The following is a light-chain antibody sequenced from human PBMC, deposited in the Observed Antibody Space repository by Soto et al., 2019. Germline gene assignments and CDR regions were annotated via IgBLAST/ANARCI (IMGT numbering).Light chain of an antibody. Sequence: DIQMTQSPSHVSASVGDRVSITCRASQDIRSWLAWYQQKPGKAPNLLIYKASSLKSGVPSRFSGSGSGTDFTLTISRLEPEDFAVYFCQVYGSSSKTFGQGTKVDIK. CDR1: QDIRSW. V-gene: IGKV1-5*03. CDR3: QVYGSSSKT. J-gene: IGKJ1*01. CDR2: KAS.